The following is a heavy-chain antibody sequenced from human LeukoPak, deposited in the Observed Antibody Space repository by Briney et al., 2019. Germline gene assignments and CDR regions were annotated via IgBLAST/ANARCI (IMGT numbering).Heavy chain of an antibody. Sequence: GASLKVSCKASRYTLTGYYMHWVRQAPGHGLEWLRWINPNIGGTNHTQTLQGRVTMPRDTSRSTAYLALSRLMCVDTAVYYCARDRAVAGPYYYYYGMDDWGQGTTVTVSS. CDR3: ARDRAVAGPYYYYYGMDD. CDR1: RYTLTGYY. J-gene: IGHJ6*02. V-gene: IGHV1-2*02. CDR2: INPNIGGT. D-gene: IGHD6-19*01.